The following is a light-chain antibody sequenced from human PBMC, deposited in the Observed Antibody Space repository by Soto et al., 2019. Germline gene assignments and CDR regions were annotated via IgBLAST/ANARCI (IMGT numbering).Light chain of an antibody. J-gene: IGLJ1*01. Sequence: QSALTQPPSVSGSPGQSVTISCTGTSTDFVGYNRVSWYQQPPGTAPKLIIYEASNRPSGVPDRFSGSKSGNTASLTISGLQAADEADYYCSLYKSENTYVFGTGTKVTVL. V-gene: IGLV2-18*01. CDR2: EAS. CDR1: STDFVGYNR. CDR3: SLYKSENTYV.